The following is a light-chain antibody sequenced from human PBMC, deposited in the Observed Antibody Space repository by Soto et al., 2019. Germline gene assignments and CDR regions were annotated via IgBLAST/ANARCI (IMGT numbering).Light chain of an antibody. V-gene: IGKV3-15*01. CDR3: QQYINWPRT. CDR2: GAS. J-gene: IGKJ1*01. CDR1: QSVSSN. Sequence: TVMTQSPATLSVSPGERATLSCRASQSVSSNLAWYQQKPGQAPRLLIYGASTRATGIPARFSGSGSGTEFTLTISSLQSEDFAVYYCQQYINWPRTVGQGTKVDIK.